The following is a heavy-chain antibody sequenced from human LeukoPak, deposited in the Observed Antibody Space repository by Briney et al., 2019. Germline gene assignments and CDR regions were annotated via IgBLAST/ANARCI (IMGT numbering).Heavy chain of an antibody. CDR3: AELGITMIGGV. V-gene: IGHV3-48*03. J-gene: IGHJ6*04. CDR2: ISSSGSTI. Sequence: GGSLRLSCAASGFTFSSYEMNWVRQAPGKGLEWVSYISSSGSTIYYADSVKGRYTISRDNAKNSLYLQMNSLRAEDTAVYYCAELGITMIGGVWGKGTTVTISS. CDR1: GFTFSSYE. D-gene: IGHD3-10*02.